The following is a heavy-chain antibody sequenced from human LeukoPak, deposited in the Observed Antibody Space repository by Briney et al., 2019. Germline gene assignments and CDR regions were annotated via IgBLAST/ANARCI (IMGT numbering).Heavy chain of an antibody. CDR3: ARDTGTLGTDY. CDR1: GGSISSGSYY. Sequence: SETLSLTCTVSGGSISSGSYYWSWIRQPPGKGLEWIGYIYYSGSTNYNPSLKSRVTISVDTSKNQFSLKLSSVTAADTAVYYCARDTGTLGTDYWGQGTLVTVSS. V-gene: IGHV4-61*01. D-gene: IGHD2-8*02. CDR2: IYYSGST. J-gene: IGHJ4*02.